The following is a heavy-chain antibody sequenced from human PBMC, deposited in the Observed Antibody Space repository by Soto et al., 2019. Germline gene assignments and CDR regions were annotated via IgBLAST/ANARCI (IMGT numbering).Heavy chain of an antibody. V-gene: IGHV3-74*01. J-gene: IGHJ4*02. CDR3: VRARSSNYGYWDY. CDR2: IKTDGSNT. D-gene: IGHD3-22*01. Sequence: GGSLRLSSAASGFTFSGYSMYWVRQAPGKGLVWVSRIKTDGSNTYYADSVKGRFTISRDKAKNTLFLQMNSLSAEDTAVYFCVRARSSNYGYWDYWAQGTLV. CDR1: GFTFSGYS.